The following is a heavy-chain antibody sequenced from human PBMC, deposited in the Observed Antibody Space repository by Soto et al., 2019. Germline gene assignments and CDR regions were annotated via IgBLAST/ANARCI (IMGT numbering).Heavy chain of an antibody. CDR2: ISYDGSNK. J-gene: IGHJ4*02. Sequence: GSLRLSCAASGFTFSSYAMHWVRQAPGKGLEWVAVISYDGSNKYYADSVKGRFTISRDNSKNTLYLQMNSLRAEDTAVYYCARVSYYYDSSGYCPFDYWGQGTLVTVSS. CDR1: GFTFSSYA. V-gene: IGHV3-30-3*01. D-gene: IGHD3-22*01. CDR3: ARVSYYYDSSGYCPFDY.